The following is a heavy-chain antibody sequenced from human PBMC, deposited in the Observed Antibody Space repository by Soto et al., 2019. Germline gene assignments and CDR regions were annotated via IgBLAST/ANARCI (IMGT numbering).Heavy chain of an antibody. V-gene: IGHV4-39*01. J-gene: IGHJ4*02. Sequence: SETLSLTCTVSGGSISSSSYYWGWIRQPPGKGLEWIGSIYYSGSTYYNPSLKSRVTISVDTSKNQFSLKLSSVTAADTAVYYCARRAWTYYDILTGYYQIDYWGQGTLVTSPQ. CDR3: ARRAWTYYDILTGYYQIDY. D-gene: IGHD3-9*01. CDR1: GGSISSSSYY. CDR2: IYYSGST.